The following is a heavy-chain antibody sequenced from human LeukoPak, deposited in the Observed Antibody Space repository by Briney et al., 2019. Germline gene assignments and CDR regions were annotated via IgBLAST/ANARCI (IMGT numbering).Heavy chain of an antibody. Sequence: SVKVSCKASGGTFSSYAISWVRQAPGQGLEWMGGIIPIFGTANYAQKFQGRVTITADESTSTAYMELSSLRSEDTAVYYCARDGYGDYPDHYYYMDVWGKGTTVTVSS. J-gene: IGHJ6*03. CDR3: ARDGYGDYPDHYYYMDV. CDR2: IIPIFGTA. V-gene: IGHV1-69*13. CDR1: GGTFSSYA. D-gene: IGHD4-17*01.